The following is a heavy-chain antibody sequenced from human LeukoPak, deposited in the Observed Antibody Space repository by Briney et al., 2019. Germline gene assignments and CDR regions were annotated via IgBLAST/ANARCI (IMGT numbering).Heavy chain of an antibody. V-gene: IGHV4-4*02. Sequence: SETLSLTCAVSSGSINSNNWWGWVRQPPGKGLEWIGEIYHSGSPNYNPSLKSRVTISVDKSRNHFSLNLSSVTAADTAVYYCARVNINNWHSCDYWGQGTLVTVSS. J-gene: IGHJ4*02. CDR3: ARVNINNWHSCDY. D-gene: IGHD1-1*01. CDR1: SGSINSNNW. CDR2: IYHSGSP.